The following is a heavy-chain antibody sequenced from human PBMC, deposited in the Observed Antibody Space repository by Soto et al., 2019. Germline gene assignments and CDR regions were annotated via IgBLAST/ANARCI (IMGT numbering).Heavy chain of an antibody. CDR3: ARGQYYGSGSRDAFDI. J-gene: IGHJ3*02. D-gene: IGHD3-10*01. Sequence: ASVKVSCKASGYTFTSYDINWVRQATGQGLEWMGWMNPNSGNTGYAQKFQGRVTMTRNTSISTAYMGLSSLRSEDTAVYYCARGQYYGSGSRDAFDIWGQGTMVTVSS. CDR2: MNPNSGNT. V-gene: IGHV1-8*01. CDR1: GYTFTSYD.